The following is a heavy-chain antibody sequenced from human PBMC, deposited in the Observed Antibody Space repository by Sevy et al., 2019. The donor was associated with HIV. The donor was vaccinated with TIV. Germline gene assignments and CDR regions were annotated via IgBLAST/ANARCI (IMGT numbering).Heavy chain of an antibody. CDR1: GFTFSSYG. V-gene: IGHV3-33*06. CDR2: IWDDGSYM. CDR3: AKTFAISGVLISPDFDP. J-gene: IGHJ5*02. D-gene: IGHD3-3*01. Sequence: GGSLRLSCAASGFTFSSYGMHWVRQAPGKGLEWVSVIWDDGSYMYYADSVKGRFTISRDNTKSTLYLQMNSLRAEDTAVYYCAKTFAISGVLISPDFDPWGQGTLVTVSS.